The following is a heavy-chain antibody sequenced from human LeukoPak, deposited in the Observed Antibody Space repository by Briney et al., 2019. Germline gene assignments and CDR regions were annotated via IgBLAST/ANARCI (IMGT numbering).Heavy chain of an antibody. CDR1: GYSINSGYY. J-gene: IGHJ4*02. CDR2: IYHSGTT. Sequence: PSETLSLTCTVSGYSINSGYYWVWIRQSPRKGLEWIGNIYHSGTTYYNPSLKSRVTISVDTSKNQFSLKLSSVTAADTAVYYCARDHSSGSYPHWGQGTLVTVSS. V-gene: IGHV4-38-2*02. D-gene: IGHD1-26*01. CDR3: ARDHSSGSYPH.